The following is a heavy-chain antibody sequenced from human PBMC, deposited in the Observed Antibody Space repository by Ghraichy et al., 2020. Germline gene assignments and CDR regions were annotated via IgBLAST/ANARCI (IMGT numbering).Heavy chain of an antibody. CDR3: TSLVGATLTIY. J-gene: IGHJ4*02. CDR2: IKSKTDGGTT. V-gene: IGHV3-15*01. Sequence: GGSLRLSCAASGFTFSNAWMSWVRQAPGKGLEWVGRIKSKTDGGTTDYAAPVKGRFTISRDDSKNTLYLQMNSLKTEDTAVYYCTSLVGATLTIYWGQGTLVTVSS. CDR1: GFTFSNAW. D-gene: IGHD1-26*01.